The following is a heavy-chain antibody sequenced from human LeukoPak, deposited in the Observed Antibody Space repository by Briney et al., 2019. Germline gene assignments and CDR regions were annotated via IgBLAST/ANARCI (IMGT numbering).Heavy chain of an antibody. CDR2: ISNSGST. V-gene: IGHV4-59*11. J-gene: IGHJ6*03. Sequence: PSETLSLTCTVSGRSISSHYWTWIRQSPVKGLEWLGDISNSGSTSYNPPLKSRVTISIDTSKNQFSLKLSSVTAADTAVYYCGRDALVGYFSYYYMDVWGKGTTVTVSS. CDR3: GRDALVGYFSYYYMDV. CDR1: GRSISSHY. D-gene: IGHD2-15*01.